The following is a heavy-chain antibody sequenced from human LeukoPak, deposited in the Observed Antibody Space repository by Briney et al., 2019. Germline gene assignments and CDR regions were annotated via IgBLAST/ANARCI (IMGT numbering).Heavy chain of an antibody. D-gene: IGHD5-18*01. CDR2: ITTSSTI. J-gene: IGHJ4*02. Sequence: GGSLRLSCAASGFTFSSYTMNWVRQAPGKGLEWISYITTSSTIYYADSVKGRFTISRDNAKNSLYLQMSSLRDEDTAVYYCARYVDTTMLTWGQGTLVTVSS. CDR3: ARYVDTTMLT. CDR1: GFTFSSYT. V-gene: IGHV3-48*02.